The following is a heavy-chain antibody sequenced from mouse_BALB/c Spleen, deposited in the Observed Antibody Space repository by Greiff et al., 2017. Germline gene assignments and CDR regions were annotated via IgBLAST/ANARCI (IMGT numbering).Heavy chain of an antibody. J-gene: IGHJ4*01. D-gene: IGHD1-1*01. Sequence: QVQLQQSGAELVRPGASVTLSCKASGYTFTDYEMHWVKQTPVHGLEWIGAIDPETGGTAYNQKFKGKATLTADKSSSTAYMELRSLTSEDAAVYYCTIDYGSSHYYAMDYWGQGTSV. CDR2: IDPETGGT. V-gene: IGHV1-15*01. CDR1: GYTFTDYE. CDR3: TIDYGSSHYYAMDY.